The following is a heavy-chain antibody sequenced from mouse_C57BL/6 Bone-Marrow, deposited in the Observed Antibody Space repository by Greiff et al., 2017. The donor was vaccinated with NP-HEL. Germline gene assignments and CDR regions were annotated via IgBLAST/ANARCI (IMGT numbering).Heavy chain of an antibody. D-gene: IGHD2-10*01. CDR1: GFSLTSYA. V-gene: IGHV2-9-1*01. CDR2: IWTGGGT. Sequence: QVQLQQSGPGLVAPSQCLSITCTVSGFSLTSYAISWVRQPPGQGLEWLGVIWTGGGTNYNSDLKSRLSISKDNSKSQVFLKMNSLQTDDPARYYCARNSAYYDYFDYWGQGTTLTVSS. CDR3: ARNSAYYDYFDY. J-gene: IGHJ2*01.